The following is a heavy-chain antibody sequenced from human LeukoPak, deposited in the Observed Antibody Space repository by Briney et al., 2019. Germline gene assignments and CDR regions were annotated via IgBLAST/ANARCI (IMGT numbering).Heavy chain of an antibody. J-gene: IGHJ6*02. D-gene: IGHD3-22*01. Sequence: PGRSLRLSCAASGFTFDDYAMHWVRQAPGKGLEWVSGISWNSGSIGYADSVKGRFTISRDNAKNSLYLQMNSLRAEDTALYYCAKLAFNYYDRVPTPSGRGYYYYGMGVWGQGTTVTVSS. V-gene: IGHV3-9*01. CDR2: ISWNSGSI. CDR1: GFTFDDYA. CDR3: AKLAFNYYDRVPTPSGRGYYYYGMGV.